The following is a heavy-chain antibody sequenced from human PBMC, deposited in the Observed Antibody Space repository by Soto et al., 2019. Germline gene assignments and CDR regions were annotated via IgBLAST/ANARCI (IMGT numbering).Heavy chain of an antibody. Sequence: PGGSLRLSCAASGFTFSSYGMHWVRQAPGKGLEWVAVISYDGSNKYYADSVKGRFTISRDNSKNTLYLQMNSLRAEDTAVYYCAKDNPSVTRDWYFDLWGRGTLVTVSS. CDR3: AKDNPSVTRDWYFDL. J-gene: IGHJ2*01. CDR2: ISYDGSNK. V-gene: IGHV3-30*18. CDR1: GFTFSSYG. D-gene: IGHD4-4*01.